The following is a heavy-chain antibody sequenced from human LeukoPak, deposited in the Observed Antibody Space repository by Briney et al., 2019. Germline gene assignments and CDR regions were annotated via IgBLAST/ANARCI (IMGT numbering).Heavy chain of an antibody. CDR3: ARGYSGYDMDAFDI. D-gene: IGHD5-12*01. V-gene: IGHV3-30-3*01. J-gene: IGHJ3*02. Sequence: GRSLRLSCAASEFTFSSYAMHWVRQAPGKGLEWVAVISYDGSNKYYADSVKGRFTISRDNSKNALYLQMNSLRAEDTAVYYCARGYSGYDMDAFDIWGQGTMVTVSS. CDR1: EFTFSSYA. CDR2: ISYDGSNK.